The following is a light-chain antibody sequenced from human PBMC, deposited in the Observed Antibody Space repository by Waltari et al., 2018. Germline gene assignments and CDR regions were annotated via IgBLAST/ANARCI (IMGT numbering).Light chain of an antibody. V-gene: IGKV3-20*01. CDR3: LRYVYAPHT. CDR1: QTIGSNF. Sequence: ETVLTQSPGTLSLSPGERATLSCRASQTIGSNFLAWYQQKPGQAPRLLIHGASSRGTDIPDRFSGSGSGTDFTLTINRLEPEDFAMYYCLRYVYAPHTFGQGTNLEIK. J-gene: IGKJ2*01. CDR2: GAS.